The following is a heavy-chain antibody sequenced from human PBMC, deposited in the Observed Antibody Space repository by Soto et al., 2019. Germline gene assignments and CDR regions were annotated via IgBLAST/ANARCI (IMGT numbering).Heavy chain of an antibody. J-gene: IGHJ6*02. CDR1: GFTFSSYG. CDR3: AKDGGSGGGMDV. V-gene: IGHV3-30*18. CDR2: ISYDGSNK. D-gene: IGHD3-16*01. Sequence: PGGSLRLSCEASGFTFSSYGMHWVRQAPGKGLEWVAVISYDGSNKYYADSVKGRFTISRVNSKNTLYLQMNSLRAEDTAVYYCAKDGGSGGGMDVWGQGTTVTVSS.